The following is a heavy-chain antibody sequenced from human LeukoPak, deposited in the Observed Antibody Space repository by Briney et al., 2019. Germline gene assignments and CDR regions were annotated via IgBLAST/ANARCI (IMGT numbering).Heavy chain of an antibody. CDR2: ITGSGDNT. V-gene: IGHV3-23*01. CDR1: GFTFSTYA. CDR3: AKGNIGYYYDY. D-gene: IGHD3-22*01. Sequence: GGSLRLSCAASGFTFSTYAMSWVRQAPGKGPEWVSAITGSGDNTYYADSVKGRFTISRDNSKNTMYLQMNSLRAEDTAVYYCAKGNIGYYYDYWGQGTLVTVSS. J-gene: IGHJ4*02.